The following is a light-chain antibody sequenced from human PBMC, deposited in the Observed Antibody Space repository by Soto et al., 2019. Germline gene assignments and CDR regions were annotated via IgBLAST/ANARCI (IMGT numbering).Light chain of an antibody. V-gene: IGKV3D-20*02. CDR1: QSVSSSY. CDR2: GAS. Sequence: EIVMTHSPATLSVSPWEIVTFSCRASQSVSSSYLAWYQQKPGQAPRLLIYGASTRATGIPDRFSGSGSGTDFTLTISSLEPEDFAVYYCQQRSNWPPITFGQGTRLEIK. J-gene: IGKJ5*01. CDR3: QQRSNWPPIT.